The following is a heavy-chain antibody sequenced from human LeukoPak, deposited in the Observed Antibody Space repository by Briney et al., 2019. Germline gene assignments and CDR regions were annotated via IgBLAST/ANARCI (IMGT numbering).Heavy chain of an antibody. J-gene: IGHJ6*03. CDR2: IYTSGST. Sequence: SETLSLTCTVSGGSISSYYWSWIRQPAGKGLEWIGRIYTSGSTNYNPSLKSRVTMSVDTSKNQFSLKLSSVTAADTAVYYCARVGYDFWSGFDYYYYYMDVWGKGTTVIVSS. CDR3: ARVGYDFWSGFDYYYYYMDV. V-gene: IGHV4-4*07. D-gene: IGHD3-3*01. CDR1: GGSISSYY.